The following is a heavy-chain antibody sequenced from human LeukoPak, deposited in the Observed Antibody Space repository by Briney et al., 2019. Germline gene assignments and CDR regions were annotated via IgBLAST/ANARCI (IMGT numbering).Heavy chain of an antibody. Sequence: SETLSLTCTVSGGSISSYYWSWIRQPPGKGLEWIGYIYYSGSTNYNPSLKSRVTISVDTSKNQFSLKLSSVTAADTAVYYCARKEGGDWVPWYFDLWGRGTLVTVSS. CDR2: IYYSGST. CDR1: GGSISSYY. J-gene: IGHJ2*01. V-gene: IGHV4-59*01. D-gene: IGHD2-21*02. CDR3: ARKEGGDWVPWYFDL.